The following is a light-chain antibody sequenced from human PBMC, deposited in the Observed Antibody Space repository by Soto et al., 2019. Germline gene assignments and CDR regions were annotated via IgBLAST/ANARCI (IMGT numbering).Light chain of an antibody. V-gene: IGLV1-40*01. Sequence: QSVLTQPPSVSGAPGQRVTISCTGSSSNIGAGYDVHWYQQLPGTAPKLLIYGNSNRPSGVPDRFSGSKSGTSASLAITGLQAEDEADYYCQSYDSSLHVVFGGGTQLPS. CDR1: SSNIGAGYD. J-gene: IGLJ2*01. CDR2: GNS. CDR3: QSYDSSLHVV.